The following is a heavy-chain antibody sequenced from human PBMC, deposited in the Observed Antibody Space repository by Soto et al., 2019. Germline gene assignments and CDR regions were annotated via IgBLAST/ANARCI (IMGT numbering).Heavy chain of an antibody. J-gene: IGHJ4*02. V-gene: IGHV4-4*02. D-gene: IGHD5-18*01. CDR1: GGSISSSNW. CDR3: ARVFGDTAMVALDY. Sequence: PSETLSRTCAVSGGSISSSNWWSWVRQPPGKGLEWIGEIYHSGSTNYNPSLKSRVTISVDKSKNQFSLKLSSVTAADTAVYYCARVFGDTAMVALDYWGQGTLVTVSS. CDR2: IYHSGST.